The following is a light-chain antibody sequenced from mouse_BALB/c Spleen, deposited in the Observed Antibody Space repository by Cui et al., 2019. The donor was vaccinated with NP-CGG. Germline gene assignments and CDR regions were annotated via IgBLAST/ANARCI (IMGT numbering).Light chain of an antibody. CDR3: ALWYSNHWV. CDR2: GTN. J-gene: IGLJ1*01. Sequence: QTVVTQESALTTSPGETVTLTCRSSTGAVTTNNFANWVQEKPDHLFTGLIGGTNNRVPGVPARFSGSPIGDKAVLTITGAQTEDEAIYFCALWYSNHWVFGGGTKLTVL. CDR1: TGAVTTNNF. V-gene: IGLV1*01.